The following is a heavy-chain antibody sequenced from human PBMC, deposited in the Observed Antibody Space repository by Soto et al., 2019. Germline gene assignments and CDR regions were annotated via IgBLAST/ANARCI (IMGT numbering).Heavy chain of an antibody. CDR2: INAGNGNT. CDR3: AREYCSGGSCYTVFDY. D-gene: IGHD2-15*01. V-gene: IGHV1-3*01. Sequence: QVQLVQSGAEVKKPGASVKVSCKASGYTFTSYAMHWVRQAPGQRLEWMGWINAGNGNTKYSQKFQGRVTITRDTSASTDYMELSSLRSEDTAVYYCAREYCSGGSCYTVFDYWGQGTLVTVSS. J-gene: IGHJ4*02. CDR1: GYTFTSYA.